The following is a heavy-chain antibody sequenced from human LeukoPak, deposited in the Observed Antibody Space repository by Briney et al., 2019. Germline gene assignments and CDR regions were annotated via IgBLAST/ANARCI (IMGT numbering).Heavy chain of an antibody. CDR2: ISGSGNTI. V-gene: IGHV3-48*04. CDR1: GFTFSSYG. Sequence: PGGSLRLSCAASGFTFSSYGMSWVRQAPGKGLEWVSYISGSGNTIYYADSVKGRFTISRDNAKNSLYLQMNSLRAEDTAVYYCATDLQGGYYYGSGSYYDYWGQGTLVTVSS. J-gene: IGHJ4*02. D-gene: IGHD3-10*01. CDR3: ATDLQGGYYYGSGSYYDY.